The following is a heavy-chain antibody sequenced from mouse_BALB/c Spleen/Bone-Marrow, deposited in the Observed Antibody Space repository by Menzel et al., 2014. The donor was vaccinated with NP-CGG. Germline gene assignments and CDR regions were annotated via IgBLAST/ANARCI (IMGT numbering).Heavy chain of an antibody. D-gene: IGHD1-1*01. V-gene: IGHV5-9-1*01. CDR3: ARPPYYGSSEWYFDV. CDR2: ISSGGSYT. Sequence: EVMLVESGGGLVKPGGSLKLSCAASGFTFSSYAMSWVRQTPEKRLEWVATISSGGSYTYYPDSVKGRFTISRDNAKNTQCLQMSSLRSEDTAMYYCARPPYYGSSEWYFDVWGAGTTVTVSS. J-gene: IGHJ1*01. CDR1: GFTFSSYA.